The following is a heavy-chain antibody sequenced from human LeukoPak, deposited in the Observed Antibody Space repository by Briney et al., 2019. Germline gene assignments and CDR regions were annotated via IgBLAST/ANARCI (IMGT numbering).Heavy chain of an antibody. Sequence: GGSLRLSCVGSGFTFRSHAMSWVRQAPEKGLEFVSGIYENGGTTYYADSVKGRFSISRDNSKNALYLQMDSLRGEDTAVYYCAKDFRIGYSAHFDYWGQGALVTVSS. CDR3: AKDFRIGYSAHFDY. CDR2: IYENGGTT. J-gene: IGHJ4*02. D-gene: IGHD2-21*01. V-gene: IGHV3-23*01. CDR1: GFTFRSHA.